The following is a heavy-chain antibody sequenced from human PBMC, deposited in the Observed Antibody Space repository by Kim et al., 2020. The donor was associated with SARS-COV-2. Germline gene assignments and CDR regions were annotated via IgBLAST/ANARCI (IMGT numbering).Heavy chain of an antibody. CDR2: IYYSGST. CDR1: GGSISSGGYY. V-gene: IGHV4-31*03. D-gene: IGHD2-2*01. Sequence: SETLSLTCTVSGGSISSGGYYWSWIRQHPGKGLEWIGYIYYSGSTYYNPSLKSRVTISVDTSKNQFSLKLSSVTAADTAVYYCARGYCSSTSCFRAYFDYWGQGTLVTVSS. J-gene: IGHJ4*02. CDR3: ARGYCSSTSCFRAYFDY.